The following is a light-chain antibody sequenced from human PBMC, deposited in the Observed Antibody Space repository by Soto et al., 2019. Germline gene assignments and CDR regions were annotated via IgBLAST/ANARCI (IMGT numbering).Light chain of an antibody. V-gene: IGLV2-8*01. CDR1: SSDIGVYNY. Sequence: QSALTQPPSASGSPGQSVTMSFTGNSSDIGVYNYVSWYQQHPGKAPKLMIYEVSERPSGVTDRFSGSKSGNTASLTVSGLQTEYEADYYCSSYAGSNNLYVFGTGTKVTVL. CDR2: EVS. J-gene: IGLJ1*01. CDR3: SSYAGSNNLYV.